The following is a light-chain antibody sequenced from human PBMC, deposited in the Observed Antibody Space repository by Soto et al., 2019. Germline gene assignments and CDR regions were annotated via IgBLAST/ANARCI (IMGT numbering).Light chain of an antibody. CDR3: QQSDTTPWT. CDR2: EAS. CDR1: QSISSY. V-gene: IGKV1-39*01. Sequence: DIQMTQSPSSLSASVGDRVTITCRASQSISSYLNWYQQKPGKAPKLLIYEASSLQSGVPSRFSGSGSGTDFTLTISRLQPEDFETYYCQQSDTTPWTFGQGTKVDIK. J-gene: IGKJ1*01.